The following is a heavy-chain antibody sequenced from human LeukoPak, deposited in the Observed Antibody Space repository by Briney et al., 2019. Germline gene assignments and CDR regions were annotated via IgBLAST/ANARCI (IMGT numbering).Heavy chain of an antibody. V-gene: IGHV1-69*13. CDR2: IIPIFGTA. J-gene: IGHJ4*02. CDR1: GGTFSSYA. Sequence: ASVKVSCKASGGTFSSYAISWVRQAPGQGLEWIGGIIPIFGTANYAQKFQGRVTITADESTSTAYVELSSLRSEDTAVYYCASHGSGSYYAYWGQGTLVTVSS. D-gene: IGHD3-10*01. CDR3: ASHGSGSYYAY.